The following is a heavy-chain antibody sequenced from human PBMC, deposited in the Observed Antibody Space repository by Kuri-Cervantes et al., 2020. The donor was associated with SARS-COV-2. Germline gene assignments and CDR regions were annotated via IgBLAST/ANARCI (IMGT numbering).Heavy chain of an antibody. CDR3: AVYCLTTSCTRGFDH. Sequence: GGSLRLSCAASGLTFSTYGMHWVRQAPGKGLEWVSAISDLGGSTYYADSVKGRFTLSRDSSKNTLYLQMNSLRAEDTAVYYCAVYCLTTSCTRGFDHWGQGTLVTVSS. CDR2: ISDLGGST. V-gene: IGHV3-23*01. CDR1: GLTFSTYG. J-gene: IGHJ4*02. D-gene: IGHD2-2*01.